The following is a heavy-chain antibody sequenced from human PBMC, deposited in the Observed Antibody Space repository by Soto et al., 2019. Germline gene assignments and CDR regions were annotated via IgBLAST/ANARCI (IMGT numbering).Heavy chain of an antibody. CDR1: GGSVSSGDSY. D-gene: IGHD6-19*01. Sequence: SETLSLTCTVWGGSVSSGDSYWSWIRQPPGKGLEWIGYMYDSGKPYYNPSLEGRLTMSVDTSKNQLSLRLRSVTVADTAVYYCAGREEGVPWLAFDYWGQGAQVTVSS. V-gene: IGHV4-30-4*01. CDR3: AGREEGVPWLAFDY. J-gene: IGHJ4*02. CDR2: MYDSGKP.